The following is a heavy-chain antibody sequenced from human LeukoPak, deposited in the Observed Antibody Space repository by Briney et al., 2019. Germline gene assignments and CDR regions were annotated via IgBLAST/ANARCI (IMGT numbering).Heavy chain of an antibody. D-gene: IGHD2-2*01. CDR3: ARERKSSTSMDY. Sequence: GESLRLSCAASGFTFSSYGMNWVRQAPGKGLEWVSSITSTSTTIYYADSVKGRFTISRDNAKNSLYLQMNSLRAEDTAVYYCARERKSSTSMDYWGQGTLVTVSS. J-gene: IGHJ4*02. CDR1: GFTFSSYG. CDR2: ITSTSTTI. V-gene: IGHV3-48*04.